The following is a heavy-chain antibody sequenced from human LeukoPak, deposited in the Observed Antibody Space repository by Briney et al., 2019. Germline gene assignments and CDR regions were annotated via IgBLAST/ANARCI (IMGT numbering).Heavy chain of an antibody. CDR2: ISGSGGST. CDR3: AKASNYGSGSYYPRGVDC. CDR1: GFTFSSYA. Sequence: PGGSLRLSCAASGFTFSSYAMSWVRQAPGKGLEWVSAISGSGGSTYYADSVKGRFTISRDNSKNTLYLQMNSLRAEDTAVYYCAKASNYGSGSYYPRGVDCWGQGTLVTVSS. D-gene: IGHD3-10*01. V-gene: IGHV3-23*01. J-gene: IGHJ4*02.